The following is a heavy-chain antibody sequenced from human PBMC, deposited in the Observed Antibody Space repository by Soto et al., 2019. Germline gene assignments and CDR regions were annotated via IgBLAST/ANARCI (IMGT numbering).Heavy chain of an antibody. D-gene: IGHD6-19*01. Sequence: EVQLLESGGGLVQPGGSLRLSCAASGFTFSSYAMSWVRQAPGKGLEWVSAISGSGVSTYYADSVKGRFTISRDNSKNTLSLQMNSLRAEDTAVYCCEKEGAQWSGWADFDYGGQGTLVTVS. CDR2: ISGSGVST. V-gene: IGHV3-23*01. J-gene: IGHJ4*02. CDR1: GFTFSSYA. CDR3: EKEGAQWSGWADFDY.